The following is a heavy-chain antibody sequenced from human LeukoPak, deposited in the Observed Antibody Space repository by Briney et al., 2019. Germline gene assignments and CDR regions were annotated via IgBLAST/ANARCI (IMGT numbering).Heavy chain of an antibody. CDR2: IGYEGVHK. CDR3: AKDLHGGYSSDY. J-gene: IGHJ4*02. D-gene: IGHD3-22*01. V-gene: IGHV3-30*02. CDR1: GSTFNNFG. Sequence: PGGSLRLSCAASGSTFNNFGMHWVRQAPGKGLEWVAFIGYEGVHKYYADSVKGRFTISKDNSKATLYLQMNSLRPEDTAVYYCAKDLHGGYSSDYWGQGTLVTVSS.